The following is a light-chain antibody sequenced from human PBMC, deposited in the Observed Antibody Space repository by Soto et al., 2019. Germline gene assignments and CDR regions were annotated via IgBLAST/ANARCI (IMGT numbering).Light chain of an antibody. CDR3: CSHAGSYTYV. CDR1: SSDVGNYNY. J-gene: IGLJ1*01. Sequence: QSVLTQPRSVSGSPGQSVTISCTGTSSDVGNYNYVSWYQQHPGKAPKVMIYEVTKRPSGVPDRFSGSKSGNTASLTISGLQAEDEADYYCCSHAGSYTYVFGTGTKLTVL. V-gene: IGLV2-11*01. CDR2: EVT.